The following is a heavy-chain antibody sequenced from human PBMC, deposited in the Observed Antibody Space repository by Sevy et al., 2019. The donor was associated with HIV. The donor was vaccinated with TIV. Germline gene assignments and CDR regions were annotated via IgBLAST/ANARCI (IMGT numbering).Heavy chain of an antibody. V-gene: IGHV3-7*01. CDR2: IKQDMSEK. J-gene: IGHJ3*02. D-gene: IGHD1-26*01. CDR3: ARDSELLALQAFDI. Sequence: GGSLRLSCAASGFTFSSYWMTWVRQAPGKGLEWVANIKQDMSEKYYADSVKGRFTISRDNARNSLYLQMNSLRAEDTAVYYCARDSELLALQAFDIWGQGTMVTVSS. CDR1: GFTFSSYW.